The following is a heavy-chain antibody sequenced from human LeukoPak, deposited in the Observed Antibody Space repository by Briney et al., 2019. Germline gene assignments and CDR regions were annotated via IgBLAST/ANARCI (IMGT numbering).Heavy chain of an antibody. J-gene: IGHJ4*02. CDR1: GXTVSNSY. V-gene: IGHV3-66*01. CDR2: IYSGGST. D-gene: IGHD1-1*01. Sequence: GGSLRLSCAASGXTVSNSYMNWVRQAPGKGLEWVSVIYSGGSTYYADSVKGRFTISRDNSKNTLHLQMNSLRAEDTAMYYCAGEYNYYIYWGQGTLVTVSS. CDR3: AGEYNYYIY.